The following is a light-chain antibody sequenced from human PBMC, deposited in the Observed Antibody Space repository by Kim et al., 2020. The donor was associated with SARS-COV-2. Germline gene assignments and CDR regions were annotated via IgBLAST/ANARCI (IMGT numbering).Light chain of an antibody. J-gene: IGLJ2*01. CDR1: SLRSYY. CDR2: GKN. V-gene: IGLV3-19*01. Sequence: SSELTQDPAVSVALGQTVRSTCQGDSLRSYYASWYQQKPGQAPVLVIYGKNNRPSGIPDRCSGSSSGNTASLTITGAQAEDEADYYCNSRDSSGNHLVFGGGTKLTFL. CDR3: NSRDSSGNHLV.